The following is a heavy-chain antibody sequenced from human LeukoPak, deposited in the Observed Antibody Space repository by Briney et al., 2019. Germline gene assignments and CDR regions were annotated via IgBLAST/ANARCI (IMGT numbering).Heavy chain of an antibody. D-gene: IGHD2-15*01. CDR3: ERGGVVVVVAATTNWFDP. J-gene: IGHJ5*02. CDR1: GGSFSGYY. Sequence: SETLSLTCAVYGGSFSGYYWSGIRQPTGKGLEWIGEINHSGSTNYNPSLKSRVTISVDTSKNQFSLKLSSVTAADTAVYYCERGGVVVVVAATTNWFDPWGQGTLVTVSS. CDR2: INHSGST. V-gene: IGHV4-34*01.